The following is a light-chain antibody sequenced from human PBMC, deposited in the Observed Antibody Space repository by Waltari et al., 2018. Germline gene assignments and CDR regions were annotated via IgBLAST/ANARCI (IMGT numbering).Light chain of an antibody. CDR1: SRDVGNDNL. J-gene: IGLJ1*01. CDR3: CSYVGLGTYV. V-gene: IGLV2-23*02. Sequence: QSGLAQPASASGSPGQPITITRTGTSRDVGNDNLVSWYQQRPGKAPRLLIYEVTKRAPGTSDRFSASKSGNTASLSISGLQAQEDEADYYCCSYVGLGTYVFGTGTKVTV. CDR2: EVT.